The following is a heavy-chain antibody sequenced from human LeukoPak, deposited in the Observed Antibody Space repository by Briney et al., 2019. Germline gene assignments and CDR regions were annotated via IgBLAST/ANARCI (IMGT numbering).Heavy chain of an antibody. CDR1: GGSISSYY. J-gene: IGHJ6*02. CDR3: ARVSGSGSYEGYGMDV. Sequence: SETLSLTCTASGGSISSYYWSWIRQPAGKGLEWIGRIYTSGSTNYNPSLKSRVTMSVDTSKNQFSLKLSSVTAADTAVYYCARVSGSGSYEGYGMDVWGQGTTVTVSS. CDR2: IYTSGST. D-gene: IGHD3-10*01. V-gene: IGHV4-4*07.